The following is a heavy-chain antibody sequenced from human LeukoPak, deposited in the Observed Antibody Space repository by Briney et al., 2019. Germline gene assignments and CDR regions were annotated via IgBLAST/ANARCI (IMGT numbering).Heavy chain of an antibody. J-gene: IGHJ3*02. Sequence: QPGGSLRLSCAASGFTFSSYAMHWVRQAPGKGLEWVAVISYDGSNKYYADSVKGRFTISRDNSKNTLYLQMNSLRAEDTAVYYCARLFMIGAFDIWGQGTMVTVSS. V-gene: IGHV3-30-3*01. CDR1: GFTFSSYA. CDR3: ARLFMIGAFDI. CDR2: ISYDGSNK. D-gene: IGHD3-22*01.